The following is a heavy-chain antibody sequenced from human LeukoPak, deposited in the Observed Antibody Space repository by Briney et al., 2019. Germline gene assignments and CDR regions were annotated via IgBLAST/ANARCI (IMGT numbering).Heavy chain of an antibody. V-gene: IGHV3-30-3*01. D-gene: IGHD3-22*01. J-gene: IGHJ3*02. CDR2: ISYDGSNK. Sequence: GGSLRLSCAASGFTFSSYAMHWVRQAPGKGLEWVAVISYDGSNKYYADSVKGRFTISRDNSKNTLYLQMNSLRAEDTAVYYCARTGHSSGYRLAAFDIWGQGTMVTVSS. CDR1: GFTFSSYA. CDR3: ARTGHSSGYRLAAFDI.